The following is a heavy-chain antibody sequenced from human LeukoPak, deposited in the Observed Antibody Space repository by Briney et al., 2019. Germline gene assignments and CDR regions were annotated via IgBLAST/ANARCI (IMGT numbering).Heavy chain of an antibody. Sequence: GGSLRLSCAASGFTFSSYDMHWVRQAPGKGLEWVSAIGTAGDTYYPGSVKGRFTISRENAKNSLYLQMNSLRAGDTAVYYCARVNYDSSGYYDYWGQGTLVTVSS. D-gene: IGHD3-22*01. J-gene: IGHJ4*02. CDR1: GFTFSSYD. V-gene: IGHV3-13*01. CDR2: IGTAGDT. CDR3: ARVNYDSSGYYDY.